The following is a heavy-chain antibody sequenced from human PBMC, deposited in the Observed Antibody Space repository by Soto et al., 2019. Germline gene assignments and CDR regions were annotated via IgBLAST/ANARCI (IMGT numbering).Heavy chain of an antibody. Sequence: QVQLVQSGAEVKKPGASVKVSCKASGYTFTTYGITWVRQAPGQGLEWMGWISAYNGNTQYAQTMKGRLTVTTDTSTTTVHMELRSLTPADTAVYYCAREAGWQRMVPYDWGQGTPVTVS. CDR3: AREAGWQRMVPYD. CDR1: GYTFTTYG. CDR2: ISAYNGNT. D-gene: IGHD6-25*01. V-gene: IGHV1-18*04. J-gene: IGHJ4*02.